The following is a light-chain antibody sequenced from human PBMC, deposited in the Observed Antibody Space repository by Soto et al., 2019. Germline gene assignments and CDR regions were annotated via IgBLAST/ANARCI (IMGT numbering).Light chain of an antibody. V-gene: IGKV3-15*01. CDR1: QSVSSN. CDR3: QQYNNWPPRT. Sequence: EIVMTQSPATLSVSPGERATLSCRASQSVSSNLAWYQQKPGQAPRLLIYGASTRATGIPARFSGSESGTEFTLTISSLQSEDFAVYYYQQYNNWPPRTFGQGTKVEIK. CDR2: GAS. J-gene: IGKJ1*01.